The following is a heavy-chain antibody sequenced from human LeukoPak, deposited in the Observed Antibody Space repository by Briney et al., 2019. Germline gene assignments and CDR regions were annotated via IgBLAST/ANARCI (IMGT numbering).Heavy chain of an antibody. D-gene: IGHD6-13*01. CDR2: ISGSGGFT. V-gene: IGHV3-23*01. J-gene: IGHJ4*02. CDR3: ANQGRGLAAAYFDF. Sequence: PGGSLRLSCAAAGFTFSSYGMSWVSQAPGKGLEWVSAISGSGGFTYYADSVKGRFTISRDNSKNTLYLQMNSLRAEDTAVYYCANQGRGLAAAYFDFWGQGTLVTVSS. CDR1: GFTFSSYG.